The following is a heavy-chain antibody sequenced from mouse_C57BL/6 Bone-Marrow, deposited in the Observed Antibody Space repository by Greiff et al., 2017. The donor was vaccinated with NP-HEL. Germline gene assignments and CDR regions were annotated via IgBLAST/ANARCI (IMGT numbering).Heavy chain of an antibody. Sequence: VQLQQSGPELVKPGASVKISCKASGYTFTDYYMNWVKQSHGKSLEWIGDINPNNGGTSYNQKFKGKATLTVDKSSSTAYMELRSLTSEDSAVYYFARKAYPYYYAMDYWGQGTSVTVSS. J-gene: IGHJ4*01. D-gene: IGHD2-10*01. CDR1: GYTFTDYY. CDR2: INPNNGGT. V-gene: IGHV1-26*01. CDR3: ARKAYPYYYAMDY.